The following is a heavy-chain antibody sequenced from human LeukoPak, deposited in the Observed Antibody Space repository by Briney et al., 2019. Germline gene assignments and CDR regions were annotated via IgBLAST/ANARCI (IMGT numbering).Heavy chain of an antibody. CDR2: IYYSGST. J-gene: IGHJ3*02. V-gene: IGHV4-61*08. CDR1: GGSISSGGYY. D-gene: IGHD2-21*02. CDR3: ARLAYCGGDCSDAFDI. Sequence: PSETLSLTCTVSGGSISSGGYYWSWIRQPPGKGLEWIGYIYYSGSTNYNPSLKSRVTISVDTSKNQFSLKLSSVTAADTAVYYCARLAYCGGDCSDAFDIWGQGTMVTVSS.